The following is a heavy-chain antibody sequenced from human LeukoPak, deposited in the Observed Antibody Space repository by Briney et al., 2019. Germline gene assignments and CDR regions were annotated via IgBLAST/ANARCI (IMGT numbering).Heavy chain of an antibody. V-gene: IGHV3-23*01. J-gene: IGHJ4*02. CDR2: LSGSGGST. D-gene: IGHD6-19*01. CDR1: GFTFTSYA. Sequence: GGSLRLSCAASGFTFTSYAMSWVRQAPGKGLEWVSGLSGSGGSTYYADSVKGRFTISRDISKNTLYLQMNSLRVEDTAVYYCARALAVSGTGYWGQGTLVTVSS. CDR3: ARALAVSGTGY.